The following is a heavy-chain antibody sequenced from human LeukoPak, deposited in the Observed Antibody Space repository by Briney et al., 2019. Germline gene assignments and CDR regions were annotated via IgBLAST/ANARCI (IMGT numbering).Heavy chain of an antibody. CDR1: GGSISSYY. D-gene: IGHD3-10*01. V-gene: IGHV4-34*01. J-gene: IGHJ4*02. Sequence: SETLSLTCTVSGGSISSYYWSWIRQPPGKGLEWIGEINHSGSTNYNPSLKSRVTISVDTSKNQFSLKLSSVTAADTAVYYCARGATYYYGSGSYYTVWGQGTLVTVSS. CDR3: ARGATYYYGSGSYYTV. CDR2: INHSGST.